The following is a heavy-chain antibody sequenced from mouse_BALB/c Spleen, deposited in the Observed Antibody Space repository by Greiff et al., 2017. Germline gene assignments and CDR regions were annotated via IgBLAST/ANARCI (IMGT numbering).Heavy chain of an antibody. CDR2: IALGSGST. CDR3: ARSGLYAMDY. V-gene: IGHV1S41*01. Sequence: DLVKPGASVKLSCKASGYTFTSYRFNWIKQRTGQGLEWLGRIALGSGSTYYNEIFKGKATLTVDTSSSTAYIQLSSLSSEDSAVYFCARSGLYAMDYWGQGTSVTVPA. J-gene: IGHJ4*01. D-gene: IGHD3-1*01. CDR1: GYTFTSYR.